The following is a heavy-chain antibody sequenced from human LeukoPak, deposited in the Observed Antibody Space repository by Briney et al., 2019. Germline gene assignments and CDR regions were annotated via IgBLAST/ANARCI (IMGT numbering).Heavy chain of an antibody. CDR2: INQDGSEK. D-gene: IGHD1-26*01. V-gene: IGHV3-7*01. J-gene: IGHJ4*02. Sequence: PGGSLRLSCAASGFTFSNYWMTWVRQAPGKGLEWVANINQDGSEKYYVDSVKGRFTISRDNAQNSLDLQMNSLRADDTAVYYCAIIVGADWWGQGTLVTVSS. CDR3: AIIVGADW. CDR1: GFTFSNYW.